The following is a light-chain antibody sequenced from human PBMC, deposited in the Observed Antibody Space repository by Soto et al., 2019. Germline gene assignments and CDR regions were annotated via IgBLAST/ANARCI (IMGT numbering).Light chain of an antibody. J-gene: IGKJ5*01. CDR2: DAS. Sequence: EVVLTQSPDTLSLSPGERATLFCRASQSIRSQLAWYQQKPGQPPRLLICDASTRATGVPTRFSGSGSGIDFTLTISSLQPEDFAVYYCQQRCEWPLTFGQGTRLEI. CDR3: QQRCEWPLT. CDR1: QSIRSQ. V-gene: IGKV3-11*01.